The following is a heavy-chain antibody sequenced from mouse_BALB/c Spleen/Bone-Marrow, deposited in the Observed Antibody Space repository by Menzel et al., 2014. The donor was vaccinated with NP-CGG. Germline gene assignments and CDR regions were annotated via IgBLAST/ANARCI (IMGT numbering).Heavy chain of an antibody. CDR1: GYSFTAYY. CDR2: INPYNGAT. V-gene: IGHV1-26*01. Sequence: EVQLQQSGPELVKPGASVKISCKASGYSFTAYYIHWVKQSHVKSLEWIGRINPYNGATSYNQNFKDKASLTVDKSSSTAYMELHSLTSEDSAVYYYARKGNYGWFAYWGQGTLVTVSA. J-gene: IGHJ3*01. CDR3: ARKGNYGWFAY. D-gene: IGHD2-1*01.